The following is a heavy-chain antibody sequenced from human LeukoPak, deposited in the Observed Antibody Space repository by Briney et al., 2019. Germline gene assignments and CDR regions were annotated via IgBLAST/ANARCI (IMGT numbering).Heavy chain of an antibody. J-gene: IGHJ4*02. CDR2: ISYDGSNK. Sequence: PRGSLRLSCAASGFTFSSYGMHWVRQAPGKGLEWVAVISYDGSNKYYADSVKGRFTISRDNSKNTLYLQMDGLRPEDTAVYFCAKDYHLTGATFPGHWGQGTLVTVSS. CDR3: AKDYHLTGATFPGH. D-gene: IGHD1-1*01. V-gene: IGHV3-30*18. CDR1: GFTFSSYG.